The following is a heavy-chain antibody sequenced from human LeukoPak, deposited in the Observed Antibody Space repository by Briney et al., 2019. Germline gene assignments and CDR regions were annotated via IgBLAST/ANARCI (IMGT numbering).Heavy chain of an antibody. CDR2: IIPIFGTA. CDR3: ARVRVGATGDFDY. V-gene: IGHV1-69*15. J-gene: IGHJ4*02. CDR1: GGTFSSYA. D-gene: IGHD1-26*01. Sequence: SSVKVSCKASGGTFSSYAISWVRQAPGQGLEWMGRIIPIFGTANYAQKLQGRVTITADESTSTAYMELSSLRSEDTAVYYRARVRVGATGDFDYWGQGTLVTVSS.